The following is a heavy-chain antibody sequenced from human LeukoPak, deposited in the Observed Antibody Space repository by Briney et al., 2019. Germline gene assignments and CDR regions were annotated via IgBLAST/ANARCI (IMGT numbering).Heavy chain of an antibody. V-gene: IGHV3-9*01. D-gene: IGHD6-19*01. Sequence: GGSLRLSCAASGFTFDDYAMHWVRQAPGKGLEWVSGISWNSGSIGYADSVKGRFTISRDNAKNSLYLQMNSLRAEDTALYYCAKGIWRLADAFDIWGQGTMVTVSS. CDR1: GFTFDDYA. J-gene: IGHJ3*02. CDR2: ISWNSGSI. CDR3: AKGIWRLADAFDI.